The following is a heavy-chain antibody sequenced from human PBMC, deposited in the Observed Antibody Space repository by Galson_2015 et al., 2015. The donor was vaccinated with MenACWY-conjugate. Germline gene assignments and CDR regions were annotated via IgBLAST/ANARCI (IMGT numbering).Heavy chain of an antibody. D-gene: IGHD1-1*01. CDR2: ISSSSSTI. V-gene: IGHV3-48*04. Sequence: SLRLSCAASGFTFSSYSMNWVRQAPGKGLEWVSYISSSSSTIYFADSVKGRFTISRDNAKNSLYLQMNSLRAEDTAVYYCARGKTGTFGGMDVWGQGTTVTVSS. CDR1: GFTFSSYS. J-gene: IGHJ6*02. CDR3: ARGKTGTFGGMDV.